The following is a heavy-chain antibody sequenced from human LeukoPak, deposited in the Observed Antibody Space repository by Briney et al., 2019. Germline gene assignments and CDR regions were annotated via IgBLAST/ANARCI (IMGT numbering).Heavy chain of an antibody. CDR3: GGGGFGELY. CDR1: GFTFSSYS. CDR2: ISSTSAYI. V-gene: IGHV3-21*01. Sequence: TGGSLRPSCAPSGFTFSSYSMNWVRQPPGKGLEWVSSISSTSAYIYYADSVKGRFTISRDNAKHSLYLQVNSLRVEDTAVYYFGGGGFGELYWGQGALVTVSS. J-gene: IGHJ4*02. D-gene: IGHD3-10*01.